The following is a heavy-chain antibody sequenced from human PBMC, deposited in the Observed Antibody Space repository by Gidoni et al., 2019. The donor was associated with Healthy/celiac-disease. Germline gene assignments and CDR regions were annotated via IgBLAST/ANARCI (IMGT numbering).Heavy chain of an antibody. J-gene: IGHJ4*02. D-gene: IGHD2-21*02. CDR2: IWYDGSNK. V-gene: IGHV3-33*01. CDR1: GFPFSSYG. Sequence: QVQLVESGGGVVKPGRSLRLSCAASGFPFSSYGMHCVRQAPGKGWEWVAGIWYDGSNKYYADSVKGRFTISRDNSKNTLYLQMNSLRAEDTAVYYCARDYCGGDCYYFDYWGQGTLVTVSS. CDR3: ARDYCGGDCYYFDY.